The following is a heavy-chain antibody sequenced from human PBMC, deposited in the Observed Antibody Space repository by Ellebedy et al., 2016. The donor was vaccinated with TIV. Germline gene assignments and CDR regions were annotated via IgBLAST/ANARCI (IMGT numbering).Heavy chain of an antibody. D-gene: IGHD2-15*01. J-gene: IGHJ4*02. V-gene: IGHV3-21*04. CDR1: GFAFGGFC. Sequence: PGGSLRLSCAASGFAFGGFCMNWVRQAPGKGLEWVSSISTISDDVHHADSVKGRFTISRDNTENSLYLQMNSLRAEDTAVYYCAKDVVAPGLAFDYWGQGTLVTVSS. CDR3: AKDVVAPGLAFDY. CDR2: ISTISDDV.